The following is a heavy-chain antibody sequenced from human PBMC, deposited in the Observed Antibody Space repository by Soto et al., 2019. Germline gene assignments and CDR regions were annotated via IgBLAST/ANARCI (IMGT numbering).Heavy chain of an antibody. CDR2: ISYDGSNK. D-gene: IGHD3-10*01. CDR1: GFTFSSYA. Sequence: GGSLRLSCAASGFTFSSYAMHWVRQAPGKGLEWVAVISYDGSNKYYADSVKGRFTISRDNSKNTLYLQMNSLRAEDTAVYYCARDLFSRLLWFGEFRYYGMEVWGQGTTVTVCS. J-gene: IGHJ6*02. CDR3: ARDLFSRLLWFGEFRYYGMEV. V-gene: IGHV3-30-3*01.